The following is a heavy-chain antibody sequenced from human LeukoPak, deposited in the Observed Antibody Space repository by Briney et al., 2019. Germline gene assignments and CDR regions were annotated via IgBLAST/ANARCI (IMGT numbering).Heavy chain of an antibody. J-gene: IGHJ5*02. CDR1: GGSISSSSYY. Sequence: SETLSLTCTVSGGSISSSSYYWGWIRQPLGKGLEWIVSIYYSGSTYYNPSLKSRVTISVDTSKNQFSLKLSSVTAADTAVYYCAGHQGGSYYFLPDWFDPWGQGTLVTVSS. D-gene: IGHD1-26*01. CDR3: AGHQGGSYYFLPDWFDP. CDR2: IYYSGST. V-gene: IGHV4-39*01.